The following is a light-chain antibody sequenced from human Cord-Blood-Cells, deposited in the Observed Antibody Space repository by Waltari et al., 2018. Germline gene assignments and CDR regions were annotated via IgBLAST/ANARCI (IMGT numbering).Light chain of an antibody. V-gene: IGKV1-9*01. Sequence: DIQMTQSPSSLSASVGDRVTITCRASQSISSYLAWYQQKPGKAPKLLIYAASTVQSGVPSRFRGSGSGTDFTLTISCLQSEDFATDYCQQYYSYPRTFGKGTKVEIK. CDR3: QQYYSYPRT. J-gene: IGKJ1*01. CDR2: AAS. CDR1: QSISSY.